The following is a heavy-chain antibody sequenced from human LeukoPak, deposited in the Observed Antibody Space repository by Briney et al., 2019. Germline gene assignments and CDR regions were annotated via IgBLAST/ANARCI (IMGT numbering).Heavy chain of an antibody. CDR3: ALVGATPRDY. CDR1: GGSISSSSYY. D-gene: IGHD1-26*01. CDR2: IYYSGST. Sequence: SETLSLTCTVSGGSISSSSYYWGWIRQPPGKGLEWIGSIYYSGSTYYNPSLKSRVTISVDTSKNQFSLKLSSVTAADTAVYYCALVGATPRDYWGQGTLVTVSS. V-gene: IGHV4-39*01. J-gene: IGHJ4*02.